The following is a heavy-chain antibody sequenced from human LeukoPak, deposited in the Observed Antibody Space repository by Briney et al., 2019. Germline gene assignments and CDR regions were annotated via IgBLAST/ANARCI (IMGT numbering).Heavy chain of an antibody. CDR2: ISNYGRDK. CDR3: ASELRIAASGFIAFEI. V-gene: IGHV3-30*04. J-gene: IGHJ3*02. Sequence: GGSLRLSCAASGFTFSNYAMHWVRQSPGKRLEWVAVISNYGRDKYYADSMKGRFTISRDNSKNTLYLQMNSLRAEDTAVFYCASELRIAASGFIAFEIWGQGTMVTVSS. D-gene: IGHD6-13*01. CDR1: GFTFSNYA.